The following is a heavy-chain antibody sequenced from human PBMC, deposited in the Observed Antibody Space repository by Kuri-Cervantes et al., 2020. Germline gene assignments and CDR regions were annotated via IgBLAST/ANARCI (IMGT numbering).Heavy chain of an antibody. D-gene: IGHD4-17*01. Sequence: ASVKVSCKASGYTFTSYYMHWVRQAPGQGLEWMGIINPSGGSTSYAQKLQGRVTMTTHTSPSTVYMELRSLRSDDTAVYFCARVKSSYGDPTGGMDVWGQGTTVTVSS. V-gene: IGHV1-46*01. CDR3: ARVKSSYGDPTGGMDV. CDR2: INPSGGST. J-gene: IGHJ6*02. CDR1: GYTFTSYY.